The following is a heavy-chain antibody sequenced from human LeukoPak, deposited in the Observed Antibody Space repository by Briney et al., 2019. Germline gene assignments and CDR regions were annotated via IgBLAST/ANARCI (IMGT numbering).Heavy chain of an antibody. V-gene: IGHV3-23*01. CDR2: ISGSGGST. CDR3: ANMGSTVTTWRRASFDY. D-gene: IGHD4-11*01. Sequence: GGSLRLSCAASGFTFSSYAMSWVRQAPGKGLEWVSAISGSGGSTYYADSVKGRFTISRDNSKNTLYLQMNSLRAEDTAVYYCANMGSTVTTWRRASFDYWGQGTLVTVSS. J-gene: IGHJ4*02. CDR1: GFTFSSYA.